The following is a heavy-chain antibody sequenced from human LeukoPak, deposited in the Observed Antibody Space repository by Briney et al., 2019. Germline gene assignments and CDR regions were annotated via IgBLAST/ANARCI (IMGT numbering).Heavy chain of an antibody. Sequence: GGSLRLSCAASGFTFSNYAFHWVRQAPGKGLQWVAVISYDGSNKYYADSVKGRFTISRDSSKNTLYLQMDSLRAEDTAVYYCAREVFGRGRVAIPFDYWGQGTLVTVSS. CDR1: GFTFSNYA. J-gene: IGHJ4*02. CDR3: AREVFGRGRVAIPFDY. CDR2: ISYDGSNK. D-gene: IGHD2-2*01. V-gene: IGHV3-30-3*01.